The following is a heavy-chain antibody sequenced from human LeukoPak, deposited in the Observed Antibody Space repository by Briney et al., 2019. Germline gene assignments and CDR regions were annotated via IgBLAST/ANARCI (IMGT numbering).Heavy chain of an antibody. D-gene: IGHD5-24*01. J-gene: IGHJ4*02. CDR2: IYSGGST. Sequence: PRVSLRLSCAASGFSVSNNYMSWVRQAPGKGLEWVSLIYSGGSTYYADSVKGRFTISRDDSKNTLYLQIDSLRVEDTAVYYCAGGDGDGYNPFDYWGQGTLVTVSS. CDR1: GFSVSNNY. CDR3: AGGDGDGYNPFDY. V-gene: IGHV3-53*01.